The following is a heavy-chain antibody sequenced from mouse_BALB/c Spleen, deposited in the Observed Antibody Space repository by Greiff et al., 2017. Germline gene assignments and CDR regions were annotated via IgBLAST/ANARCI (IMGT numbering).Heavy chain of an antibody. V-gene: IGHV1S81*02. D-gene: IGHD2-4*01. CDR1: GYTFTSYW. Sequence: QVQLQQSGAELVKPGASVKLSCKASGYTFTSYWMHWVKQRPGQGLEWIGEINPSNGRTNYNEKFKSKATLTVDKSSSTAYMQLSSLTSEDSAVYYCARSTMITVSFAYWGQGTLVTVSA. CDR2: INPSNGRT. CDR3: ARSTMITVSFAY. J-gene: IGHJ3*01.